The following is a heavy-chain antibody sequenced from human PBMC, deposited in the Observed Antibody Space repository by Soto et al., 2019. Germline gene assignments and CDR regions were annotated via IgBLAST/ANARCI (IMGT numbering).Heavy chain of an antibody. CDR2: INPSGGST. CDR1: GYTFTSYY. Sequence: QVQLVQSGAEVKKPGASVKVSCKASGYTFTSYYMHWVRQAPGQGLEWMGIINPSGGSTSYAQKFQGRVTMTRDTSTSTVYMELSSLRYGDTAVYYCARGGYFDWGPVADWGQGTLVTVSS. J-gene: IGHJ4*02. V-gene: IGHV1-46*01. CDR3: ARGGYFDWGPVAD. D-gene: IGHD3-9*01.